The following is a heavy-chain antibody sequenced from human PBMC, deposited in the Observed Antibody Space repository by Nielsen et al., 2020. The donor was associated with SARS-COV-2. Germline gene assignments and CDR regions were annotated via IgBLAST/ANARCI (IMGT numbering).Heavy chain of an antibody. CDR2: INASNGNT. J-gene: IGHJ4*02. Sequence: ASVKVSCKASGYSLTSYAMHWVRQAPGQRLEGMGWINASNGNTKYSQKFQGRVTITRDTSASTAYMELSSLRSEDTAVYYCARDLGGSGSYYVDYWGQGTLVTVSS. CDR1: GYSLTSYA. CDR3: ARDLGGSGSYYVDY. D-gene: IGHD1-26*01. V-gene: IGHV1-3*01.